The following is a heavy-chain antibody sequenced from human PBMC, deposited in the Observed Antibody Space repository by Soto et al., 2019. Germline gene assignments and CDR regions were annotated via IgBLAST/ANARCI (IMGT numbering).Heavy chain of an antibody. V-gene: IGHV4-59*01. CDR1: GGSISSYY. CDR2: IYYSGST. Sequence: PSETLSLTCTVSGGSISSYYWSWIRQPPGKGLEWIGYIYYSGSTNYNPSLKSRVTISVDTSKNQFSLKLSSVTAADTAVYYCARDRHKGKRNRQYPSGAFDIWGQGTMVTVSS. J-gene: IGHJ3*02. CDR3: ARDRHKGKRNRQYPSGAFDI. D-gene: IGHD1-1*01.